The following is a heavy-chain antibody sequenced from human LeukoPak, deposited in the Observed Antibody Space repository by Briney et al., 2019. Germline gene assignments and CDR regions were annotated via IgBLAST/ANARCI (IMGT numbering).Heavy chain of an antibody. D-gene: IGHD5-18*01. CDR3: ATAKFPYYYFDF. V-gene: IGHV4-59*08. J-gene: IGHJ4*02. Sequence: SETLSLTCSVSGLSMSSYYWSWLRQPPGKGLEWIGYSSYSGATNYDPSLTSRVTISVDTSKNQISLRLSSVTAADTALYYCATAKFPYYYFDFWGQGILVTVSS. CDR1: GLSMSSYY. CDR2: SSYSGAT.